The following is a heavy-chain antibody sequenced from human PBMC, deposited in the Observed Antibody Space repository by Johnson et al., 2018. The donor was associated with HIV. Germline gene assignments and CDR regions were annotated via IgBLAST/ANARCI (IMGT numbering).Heavy chain of an antibody. Sequence: VQLVESGGGVVRPGGSLRLSCAASGFTFDDYGMSWVRQAPGKGLEWVSGINWNGGSTGYADSVKGRFTISRDNAKNALYLQMNRVRAEDTALYYCASEGGLRFLEWLSDAFDIWDQGTMVTVSS. V-gene: IGHV3-20*04. D-gene: IGHD3-3*01. CDR3: ASEGGLRFLEWLSDAFDI. CDR2: INWNGGST. CDR1: GFTFDDYG. J-gene: IGHJ3*02.